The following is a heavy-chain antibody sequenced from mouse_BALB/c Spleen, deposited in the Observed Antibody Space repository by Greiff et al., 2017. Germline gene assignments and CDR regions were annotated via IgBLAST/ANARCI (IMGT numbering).Heavy chain of an antibody. V-gene: IGHV1S56*01. CDR1: GYTFTSYY. J-gene: IGHJ4*01. CDR3: ARGWLLPYAMDY. Sequence: QVQLKESGPELVKPGASVRISCKASGYTFTSYYIHWVKQRPGQGLEWIGWIYPGNVNTKYNEKFKGKATLTADKSSSTAYMQLSSLTSEDSAVYFCARGWLLPYAMDYWGQGTSVTVSS. CDR2: IYPGNVNT. D-gene: IGHD2-3*01.